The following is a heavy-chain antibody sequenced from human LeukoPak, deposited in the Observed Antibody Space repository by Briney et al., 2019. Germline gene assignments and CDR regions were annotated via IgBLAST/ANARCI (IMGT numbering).Heavy chain of an antibody. CDR3: AKDTPTTGYHLDS. V-gene: IGHV3-7*01. J-gene: IGHJ4*02. CDR1: GFTFSSYW. CDR2: IKQDGSEK. Sequence: GGSLRLSCAASGFTFSSYWMSWVRQAPGKGLEWVANIKQDGSEKYYVDSVKGRFTIPRDNAKNSLYLQMNSLRAEDTAVYYCAKDTPTTGYHLDSWGQGTLVTVSS. D-gene: IGHD1-1*01.